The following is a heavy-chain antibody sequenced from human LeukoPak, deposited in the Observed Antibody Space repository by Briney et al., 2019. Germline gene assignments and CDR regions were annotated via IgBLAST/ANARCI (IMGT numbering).Heavy chain of an antibody. CDR1: GFTFSNYG. J-gene: IGHJ4*02. CDR2: ISGSGGST. V-gene: IGHV3-23*01. Sequence: AGGSLRLSCVESGFTFSNYGMSWVRQAPGKGLEWVSAISGSGGSTYYADSVKGRFTISRDNSKNTLYLQMNSLRAEDTAVYYCAKDRIVGATYTTLYFDYWGQGTLVTVSS. D-gene: IGHD1-26*01. CDR3: AKDRIVGATYTTLYFDY.